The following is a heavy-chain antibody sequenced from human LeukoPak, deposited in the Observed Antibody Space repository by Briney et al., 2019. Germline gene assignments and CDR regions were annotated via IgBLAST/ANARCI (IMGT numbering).Heavy chain of an antibody. CDR1: GGTFSSYA. D-gene: IGHD2-2*01. V-gene: IGHV1-69*13. CDR3: AAVVPAVMGYFDY. CDR2: IIPIFGTA. J-gene: IGHJ4*02. Sequence: SVKVSCTASGGTFSSYAISWVRQAPGQGLEWMGGIIPIFGTANYAQKFQGRVTITADESTSTAYMELSSLRSEDTAVYYCAAVVPAVMGYFDYWGQGTLVTVS.